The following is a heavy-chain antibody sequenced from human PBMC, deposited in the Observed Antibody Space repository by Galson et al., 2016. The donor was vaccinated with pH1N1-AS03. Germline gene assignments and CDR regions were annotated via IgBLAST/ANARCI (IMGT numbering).Heavy chain of an antibody. J-gene: IGHJ4*02. CDR1: GDAIGSYY. CDR3: AGLVGGSLDY. V-gene: IGHV4-4*07. D-gene: IGHD1-26*01. CDR2: VYTSGST. Sequence: SETLSLTCTVSGDAIGSYYWSWIRQPAGKGLQWIGRVYTSGSTNYNPSLKSRVTMSEDISKNQFSLKLNSVTAADTAVYYCAGLVGGSLDYWGQGTLVTVSS.